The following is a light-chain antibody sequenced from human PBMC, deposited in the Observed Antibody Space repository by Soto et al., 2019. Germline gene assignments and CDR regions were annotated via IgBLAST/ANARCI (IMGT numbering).Light chain of an antibody. CDR2: EVS. CDR3: EPYSTTTTHWV. Sequence: QSALTQPASVSGSPGQSITISCTGTSSDVGAHKHVSWYQQHPGKAPKLMIYEVSNRPSGVSNRFSGSKSGNTASLSISGLQTEDEGDYYCEPYSTTTTHWVFGGGTKQTVL. V-gene: IGLV2-14*01. J-gene: IGLJ3*02. CDR1: SSDVGAHKH.